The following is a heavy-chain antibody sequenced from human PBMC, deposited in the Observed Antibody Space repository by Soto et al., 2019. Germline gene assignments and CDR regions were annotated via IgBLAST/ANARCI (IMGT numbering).Heavy chain of an antibody. CDR2: LIPIFGTA. CDR3: ARDVGGSTIFGVVSLDDYYYVLDV. J-gene: IGHJ6*02. CDR1: GGTFSSYA. Sequence: QVQLVQSGAEVKQPASSVKVSCKASGGTFSSYAISWVRQAPGQGLEWMGGLIPIFGTANYAQKFQGRVTLTADKATSTADMELSSLSTEDTAVYSCARDVGGSTIFGVVSLDDYYYVLDVWGQGTTVSVS. V-gene: IGHV1-69*06. D-gene: IGHD3-3*01.